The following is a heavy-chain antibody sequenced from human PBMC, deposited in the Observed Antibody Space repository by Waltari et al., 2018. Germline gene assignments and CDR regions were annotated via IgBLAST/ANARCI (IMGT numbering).Heavy chain of an antibody. V-gene: IGHV2-70*01. J-gene: IGHJ6*02. D-gene: IGHD3-22*01. Sequence: QVTLRESGPALVKPTQTLTLTCTFSGFSLSTSGMCVSWIRQPPGKALAWLALIDWDDDKYYSTSLKTRLTISKDTSKNQVVLTMTNMDPVDTATYYCARIVYYYDSSGYLNYYYGMDVWGQGTTVTVSS. CDR1: GFSLSTSGMC. CDR3: ARIVYYYDSSGYLNYYYGMDV. CDR2: IDWDDDK.